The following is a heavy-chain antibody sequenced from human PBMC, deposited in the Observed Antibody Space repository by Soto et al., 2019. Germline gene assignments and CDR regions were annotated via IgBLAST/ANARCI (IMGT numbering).Heavy chain of an antibody. CDR2: ISYDGSNK. CDR1: GFTFSSYG. D-gene: IGHD2-15*01. Sequence: GGSLRLSCAASGFTFSSYGMHWVRQAPGKGLEWVAVISYDGSNKYYADSVKGRFTISRDNSKNTLYLQMNSLRAEDTAVYYCASPSPIAGGAYFDYWGQGTLVTVSS. V-gene: IGHV3-30*03. J-gene: IGHJ4*02. CDR3: ASPSPIAGGAYFDY.